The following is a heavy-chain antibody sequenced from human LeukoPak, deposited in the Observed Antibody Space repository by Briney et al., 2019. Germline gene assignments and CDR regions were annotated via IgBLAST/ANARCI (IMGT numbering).Heavy chain of an antibody. D-gene: IGHD6-13*01. Sequence: GESLKISCKGSGYSFTSYWIGWVRQVPGKGLEWMGIIYPGDSDTRYSPSFQGQVTISADKSISTAYLQWSSLKASDTAMYYCARRAEAAAGTGGWFDPWGQGTLVTVFS. V-gene: IGHV5-51*01. CDR3: ARRAEAAAGTGGWFDP. CDR1: GYSFTSYW. CDR2: IYPGDSDT. J-gene: IGHJ5*02.